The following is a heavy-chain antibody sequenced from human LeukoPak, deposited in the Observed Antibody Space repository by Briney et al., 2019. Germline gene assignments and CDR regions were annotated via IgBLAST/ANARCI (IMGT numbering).Heavy chain of an antibody. V-gene: IGHV1-2*02. CDR3: ASWGHPGSKWFDP. D-gene: IGHD3-16*01. CDR1: GYTFTVYY. CDR2: INPNSGGT. Sequence: ASVNVSCKASGYTFTVYYMHWVRQAPGQGLEWRGWINPNSGGTNYAQKIQGRVTMNRNTSISTAYMELSRLRSDDTAVYYCASWGHPGSKWFDPWGQGNLVTVSS. J-gene: IGHJ5*02.